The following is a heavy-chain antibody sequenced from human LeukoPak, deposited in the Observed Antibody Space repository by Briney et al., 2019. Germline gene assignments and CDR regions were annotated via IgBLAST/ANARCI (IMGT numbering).Heavy chain of an antibody. CDR3: ATPRHYYYDSSGREDAFDI. Sequence: GASVKVSCKVSGYTLTELSMYWVRQAPGKGLEWMGGFDPEDGETIYAQKFQGRVTMTEDTSTDTAYMELSSLRSEDTAVYYCATPRHYYYDSSGREDAFDIWGQGTMVTVSS. CDR2: FDPEDGET. V-gene: IGHV1-24*01. J-gene: IGHJ3*02. CDR1: GYTLTELS. D-gene: IGHD3-22*01.